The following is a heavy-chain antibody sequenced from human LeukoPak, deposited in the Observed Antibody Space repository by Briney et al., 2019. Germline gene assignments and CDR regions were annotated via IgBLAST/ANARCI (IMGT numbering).Heavy chain of an antibody. D-gene: IGHD7-27*01. Sequence: EALSLTCTVSGGSISSYYWSWIRQPPGKGLEWIGYIYYSGSTNYNPSLKSRVTISVDTSKNQFSLKLSSVTAADTAVYYCAREVLGRNYYYGMDVWGQGTTVTVSS. CDR1: GGSISSYY. V-gene: IGHV4-59*01. CDR2: IYYSGST. CDR3: AREVLGRNYYYGMDV. J-gene: IGHJ6*02.